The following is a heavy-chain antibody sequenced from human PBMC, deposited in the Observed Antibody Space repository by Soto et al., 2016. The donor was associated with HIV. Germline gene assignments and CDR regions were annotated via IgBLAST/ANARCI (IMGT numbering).Heavy chain of an antibody. J-gene: IGHJ4*02. CDR1: GGSFSGYY. D-gene: IGHD3-3*01. Sequence: QVQLQQWGAGLLKPSETLSLTCAVYGGSFSGYYWSWIRQPPGKGLEWIGEINHSGSTNYNPSLKSRVTISVDTSKNQFSLKLSSVTAADTAVYYCARRTRGDGSWRGTTFDYVGPGNPGHRLL. CDR2: INHSGST. CDR3: ARRTRGDGSWRGTTFDY. V-gene: IGHV4-34*01.